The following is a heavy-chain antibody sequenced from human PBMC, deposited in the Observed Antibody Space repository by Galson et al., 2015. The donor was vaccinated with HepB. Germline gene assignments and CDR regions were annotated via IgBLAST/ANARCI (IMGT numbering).Heavy chain of an antibody. CDR3: AREGGYSYGLFPTYYYYYYMDV. CDR2: IYYSGST. V-gene: IGHV4-59*01. CDR1: GGSISSYY. D-gene: IGHD5-18*01. J-gene: IGHJ6*03. Sequence: ETLSLTCTVSGGSISSYYWSWIRQPPGKGLEWIGYIYYSGSTNYNPSLKSRVTISVDTSKNQFSLKLSSVTAADTAVYYCAREGGYSYGLFPTYYYYYYMDVWGKGTTVTVSS.